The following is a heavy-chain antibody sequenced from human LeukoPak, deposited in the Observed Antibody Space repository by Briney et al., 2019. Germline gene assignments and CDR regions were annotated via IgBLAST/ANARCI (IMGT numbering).Heavy chain of an antibody. CDR1: GGTFSSYA. CDR3: ARVGGGYDYYFDY. V-gene: IGHV1-69*05. D-gene: IGHD5-12*01. J-gene: IGHJ4*02. CDR2: IIPIFGTA. Sequence: ASVKVSCKASGGTFSSYAISWVRQAPGQGLEWMGGIIPIFGTANYAQKLQGRVTMTTDTSTSTAYMELRSLRSDDTAVYYCARVGGGYDYYFDYWGQGTLVTVSS.